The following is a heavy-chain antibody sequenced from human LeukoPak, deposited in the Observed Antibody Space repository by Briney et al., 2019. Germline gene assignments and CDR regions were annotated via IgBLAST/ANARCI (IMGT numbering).Heavy chain of an antibody. CDR2: ISHSGDST. Sequence: GGSLRLSCAASGFTFSSYEMNWVRQAPGKGLEWVSTISHSGDSTYYADSVKGRFTISRDNSKNTLYLQMNSLRAEDTAVYYCARGPRYSGYDFTPSYYYYYYMDVWGKGTTVTVSS. V-gene: IGHV3-23*01. J-gene: IGHJ6*03. D-gene: IGHD5-12*01. CDR1: GFTFSSYE. CDR3: ARGPRYSGYDFTPSYYYYYYMDV.